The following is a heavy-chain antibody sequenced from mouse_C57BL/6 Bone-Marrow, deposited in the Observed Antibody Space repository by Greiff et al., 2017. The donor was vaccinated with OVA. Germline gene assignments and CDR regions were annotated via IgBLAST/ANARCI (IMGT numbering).Heavy chain of an antibody. CDR2: SRNKANDYTT. Sequence: EVKVVESGGGLVQSGRSLRLSCATSGFTFSDFYMEWVRQAPGKGLEWIAASRNKANDYTTEYSASVKGRFIVSRDTSQSILYLQMNALRAEDTAIYYCARDPYDYDEGWAMDYWGQGTSVTVSS. V-gene: IGHV7-1*01. J-gene: IGHJ4*01. CDR1: GFTFSDFY. CDR3: ARDPYDYDEGWAMDY. D-gene: IGHD2-4*01.